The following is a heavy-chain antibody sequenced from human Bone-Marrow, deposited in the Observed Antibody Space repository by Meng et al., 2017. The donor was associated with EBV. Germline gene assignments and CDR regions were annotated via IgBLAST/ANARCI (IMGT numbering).Heavy chain of an antibody. CDR1: GYTFTSYD. Sequence: QVQRVQSGAEVKKPGASMKGSCKASGYTFTSYDINWVRQATGQGLEWMGWMNPNSGNTGYAQKFQGRVTMTRNTSISTAYMELSSLRSEDTAVYYCARPGSSWYPYWYFDLWGRGTLVTVSS. D-gene: IGHD6-13*01. V-gene: IGHV1-8*01. J-gene: IGHJ2*01. CDR3: ARPGSSWYPYWYFDL. CDR2: MNPNSGNT.